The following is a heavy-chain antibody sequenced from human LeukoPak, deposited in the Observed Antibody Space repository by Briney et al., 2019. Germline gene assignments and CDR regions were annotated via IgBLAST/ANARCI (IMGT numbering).Heavy chain of an antibody. CDR2: ISGSGGSI. V-gene: IGHV3-23*01. Sequence: PGGSLRLSCAASGFTLSSYAMTWVRQAPGKGRKWVSTISGSGGSIYYADSVKGRFTLSRDNSRNTLSLQMNSLRVEDTAVYYCAKQAYSSSWYNWFDPWGQGALVTVSS. D-gene: IGHD6-13*01. CDR3: AKQAYSSSWYNWFDP. CDR1: GFTLSSYA. J-gene: IGHJ5*02.